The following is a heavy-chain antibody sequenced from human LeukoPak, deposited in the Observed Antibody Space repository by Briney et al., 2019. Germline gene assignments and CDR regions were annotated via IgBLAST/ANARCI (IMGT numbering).Heavy chain of an antibody. CDR2: ISSGSTYI. V-gene: IGHV3-21*01. Sequence: GGSLRLSCAASGFTFNKYWMTWVRQAPGKGLEWFSSISSGSTYIYYGDSLKGRFTISRDNAKNSLYLQMNSLRAEDTAVYYCARRVASANDAFDIWGQGTMVTVSS. D-gene: IGHD6-13*01. CDR3: ARRVASANDAFDI. J-gene: IGHJ3*02. CDR1: GFTFNKYW.